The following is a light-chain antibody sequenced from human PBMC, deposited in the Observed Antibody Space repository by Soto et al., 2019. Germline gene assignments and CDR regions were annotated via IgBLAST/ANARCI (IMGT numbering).Light chain of an antibody. Sequence: DIVLTQSLCALSLYQGERATLSCRASQSVSNIYIAWYQQKPGQAPRVLIYGASRRATGIPDRFSGSGSGTDFTLTISRLEPEDFAVYYCQQYSSSFRTFGQGTKVDI. V-gene: IGKV3-20*01. CDR1: QSVSNIY. CDR2: GAS. J-gene: IGKJ1*01. CDR3: QQYSSSFRT.